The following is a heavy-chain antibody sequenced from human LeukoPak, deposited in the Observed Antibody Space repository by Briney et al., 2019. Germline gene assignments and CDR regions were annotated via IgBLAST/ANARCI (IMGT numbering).Heavy chain of an antibody. Sequence: PGGSLRLSCAASGFTFSSHFMSWVRQAPGRGLDWVSSISGSGGSTFYADSVKGRFTISRDNSKNTLYLQMNSLRAEDTALYYCARAKYGGARDYWGRGTLVTVSS. V-gene: IGHV3-23*01. J-gene: IGHJ4*02. CDR2: ISGSGGST. CDR1: GFTFSSHF. D-gene: IGHD3-16*01. CDR3: ARAKYGGARDY.